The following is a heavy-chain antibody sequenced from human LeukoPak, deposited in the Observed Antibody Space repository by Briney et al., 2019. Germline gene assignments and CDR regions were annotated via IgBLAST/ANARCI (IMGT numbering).Heavy chain of an antibody. CDR3: ARAGYCSSTSCTHYYGMDV. J-gene: IGHJ6*02. Sequence: SGTLSLTCAVSGGSISSSNWWSWVRQPPGKGLEWIGEIYHSGSTNYNPSLKSRVTISVDKSKNQFSLKLSSVTAADTAVYYCARAGYCSSTSCTHYYGMDVWGQGTTVTVSS. CDR1: GGSISSSNW. D-gene: IGHD2-2*01. V-gene: IGHV4-4*02. CDR2: IYHSGST.